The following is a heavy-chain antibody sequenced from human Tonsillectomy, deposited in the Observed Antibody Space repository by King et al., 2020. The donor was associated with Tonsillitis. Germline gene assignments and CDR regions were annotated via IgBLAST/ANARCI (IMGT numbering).Heavy chain of an antibody. V-gene: IGHV3-9*01. D-gene: IGHD3-22*01. J-gene: IGHJ4*02. CDR2: ISWNNGTI. CDR1: GFSFDYYA. CDR3: TKDPDYYDSSTS. Sequence: VQLVESGGALVQPGRSLRLSCAASGFSFDYYAIHWVRQSPGKGLEWGSGISWNNGTIGYADSVKGRFTIFRDNAKNFLYLQMNSLRAEDTALYYCTKDPDYYDSSTSWGQGTLVTVSS.